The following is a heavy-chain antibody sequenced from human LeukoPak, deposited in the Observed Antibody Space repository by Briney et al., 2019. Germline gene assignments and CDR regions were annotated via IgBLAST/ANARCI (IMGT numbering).Heavy chain of an antibody. V-gene: IGHV4-59*01. CDR2: IYNTGST. CDR3: AGAGHRSGGSCYYFDY. J-gene: IGHJ4*02. D-gene: IGHD2-15*01. CDR1: GGSFSGYY. Sequence: SETLSLTCAVYGGSFSGYYWSWTRQTPGKGLEWIGNIYNTGSTNYNPSLKSRVTISVDTSKNQVSLKLSSVTAADTAVYYCAGAGHRSGGSCYYFDYWGQGTLVTVSS.